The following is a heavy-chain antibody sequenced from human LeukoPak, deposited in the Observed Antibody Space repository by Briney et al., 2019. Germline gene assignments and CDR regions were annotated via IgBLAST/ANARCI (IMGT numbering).Heavy chain of an antibody. CDR3: AKKLTVAGTFDY. Sequence: GGSLRLSCAASGFTFSSFAMSWVRQVPGKGLEWVSAVSASGATPYYADSVKGRFTISRDNSKNTLFLQINSLRAEDTAVYYCAKKLTVAGTFDYWGQGALVTVSS. J-gene: IGHJ4*02. V-gene: IGHV3-23*01. CDR1: GFTFSSFA. D-gene: IGHD6-19*01. CDR2: VSASGATP.